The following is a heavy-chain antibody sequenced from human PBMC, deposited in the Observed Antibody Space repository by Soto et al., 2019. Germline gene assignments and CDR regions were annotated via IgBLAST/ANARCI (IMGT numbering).Heavy chain of an antibody. J-gene: IGHJ6*02. V-gene: IGHV3-7*03. CDR1: GLTFSKYW. Sequence: EVQLMESGGALVQPGGSLRLSRAASGLTFSKYWMTWVRQAPGKGLEWVATIKHDGSEKSNLDSVEGRFTISRDNAKNSLSLQMNSLRVEDTAVYFCASVPGSPGYHGLDVWGQGTTVTVSS. CDR2: IKHDGSEK. CDR3: ASVPGSPGYHGLDV. D-gene: IGHD6-19*01.